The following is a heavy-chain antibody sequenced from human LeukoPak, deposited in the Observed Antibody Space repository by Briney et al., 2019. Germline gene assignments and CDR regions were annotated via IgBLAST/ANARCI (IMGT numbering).Heavy chain of an antibody. CDR1: GGSISSGSYY. J-gene: IGHJ4*02. CDR2: IYTSGST. Sequence: SETLSLTCTVSGGSISSGSYYWSWIRQPAGTGLEWIGRIYTSGSTNYNPSLKSRVTVSVDTSKNQFSLKLSSVTAADTAVYYCARVTIRESCDYWGQGTLVTVSS. V-gene: IGHV4-61*02. D-gene: IGHD4-11*01. CDR3: ARVTIRESCDY.